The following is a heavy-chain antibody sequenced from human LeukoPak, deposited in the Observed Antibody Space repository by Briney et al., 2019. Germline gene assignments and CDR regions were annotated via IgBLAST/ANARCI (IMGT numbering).Heavy chain of an antibody. Sequence: ASVTVSCTATGYTFTNYYIHWVRQAPGQGLEWMGMINPSGGTTSYAQKFQGRVTMTRDTSTSTVYMELSSLRSEDTDVYYCARNVGSGFDIWGQGTMVTVSS. CDR1: GYTFTNYY. V-gene: IGHV1-46*01. D-gene: IGHD1-26*01. CDR2: INPSGGTT. J-gene: IGHJ3*02. CDR3: ARNVGSGFDI.